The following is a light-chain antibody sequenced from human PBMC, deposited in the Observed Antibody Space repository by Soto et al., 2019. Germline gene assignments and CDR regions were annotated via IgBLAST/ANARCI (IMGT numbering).Light chain of an antibody. CDR1: QIFSSDY. Sequence: EIVLTQSPATLSLSPGERATLSCRASQIFSSDYLAWYQQKPSQAPRLLIYGASTRATHIPDRFSGSGSGTDFTLTISRLEPEDSAVYLCQQYGDSPSTFGQGTKLEIK. CDR3: QQYGDSPST. V-gene: IGKV3-20*01. CDR2: GAS. J-gene: IGKJ2*01.